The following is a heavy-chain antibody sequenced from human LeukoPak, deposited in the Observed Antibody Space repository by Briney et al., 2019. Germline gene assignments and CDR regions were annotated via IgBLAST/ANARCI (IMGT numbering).Heavy chain of an antibody. CDR1: GFTFISYA. D-gene: IGHD2-2*01. V-gene: IGHV3-23*01. Sequence: GGSLRLSCAASGFTFISYAMSWVRQAPGKGLEWVSAISGSGGSTYYADSVKGRFTISRDNSKNTLYLQMNSLRAEDTAVYYCAKAGQSERLGYCSSTSCPRGHYFDYWGQGTLVTVSS. CDR3: AKAGQSERLGYCSSTSCPRGHYFDY. CDR2: ISGSGGST. J-gene: IGHJ4*02.